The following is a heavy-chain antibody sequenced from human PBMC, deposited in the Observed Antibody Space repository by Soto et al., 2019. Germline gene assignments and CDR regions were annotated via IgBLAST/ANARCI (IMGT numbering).Heavy chain of an antibody. Sequence: GGSLRLSCAASGFTFSDYYMSWIRQAPGKGLEWVSYISSSSSYANYADSAKGRFTISRDNAKNSLYLQMNSLRVEDTAVYYCARASREILNWGQGTLVTVS. D-gene: IGHD1-26*01. CDR1: GFTFSDYY. J-gene: IGHJ4*02. CDR2: ISSSSSYA. V-gene: IGHV3-11*06. CDR3: ARASREILN.